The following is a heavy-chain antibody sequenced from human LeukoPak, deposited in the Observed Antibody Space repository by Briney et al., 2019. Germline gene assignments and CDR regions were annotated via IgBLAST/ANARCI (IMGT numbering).Heavy chain of an antibody. CDR2: ISSSGSTI. CDR1: GFTFSSYE. J-gene: IGHJ4*01. Sequence: GGSLRLSCAASGFTFSSYEMNWVRQAPGKGLEWVSYISSSGSTIYYADSVKGRFTISRDNAKNSLYLQMNSLRAEDTAVYYCAREKQWLVLGDWGQEPWSPSPQ. CDR3: AREKQWLVLGD. D-gene: IGHD6-19*01. V-gene: IGHV3-48*03.